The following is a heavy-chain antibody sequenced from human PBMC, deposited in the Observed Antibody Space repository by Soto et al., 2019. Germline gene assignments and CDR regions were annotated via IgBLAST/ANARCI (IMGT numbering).Heavy chain of an antibody. Sequence: PLVQSGAEVKKPGASVRVSCKTSGPTFIAYYIHWVRQAPGQGLEWMGWIDPKSGGTTYEQKFLGRVTMTRDTSINTAYMDLNRLTSDDTAVYYCARDLWMGGTYNGMDVWGQGTTVTVSS. D-gene: IGHD1-26*01. CDR3: ARDLWMGGTYNGMDV. J-gene: IGHJ6*02. V-gene: IGHV1-2*02. CDR2: IDPKSGGT. CDR1: GPTFIAYY.